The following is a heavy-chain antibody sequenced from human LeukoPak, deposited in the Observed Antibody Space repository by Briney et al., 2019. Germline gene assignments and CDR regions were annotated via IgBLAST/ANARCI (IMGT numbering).Heavy chain of an antibody. CDR3: ARESGTYYYDSSGYSH. D-gene: IGHD3-22*01. Sequence: GGSLRLSCAAFGFNFSNYGIHWVRQAPGKGLVWVSRINSDGSSTSYADSVKGRFTISRDNAKNTLYLQMNSLRAEDTAVYYCARESGTYYYDSSGYSHWGQGTLVTVSS. CDR1: GFNFSNYG. J-gene: IGHJ4*02. V-gene: IGHV3-74*01. CDR2: INSDGSST.